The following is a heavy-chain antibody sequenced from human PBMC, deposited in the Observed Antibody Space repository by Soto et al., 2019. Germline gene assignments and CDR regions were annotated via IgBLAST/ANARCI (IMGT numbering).Heavy chain of an antibody. CDR1: GGTFSSYA. Sequence: GASVKVSCKASGGTFSSYAISWVRQAPGQGLEWMGGIIPIFGTANYAQKFQGRVTITADESTSTAYMELSSLRSEDTAVYYCARVWVGELDQPNYFDYWGQGTLVTVSS. V-gene: IGHV1-69*13. CDR2: IIPIFGTA. CDR3: ARVWVGELDQPNYFDY. D-gene: IGHD3-10*01. J-gene: IGHJ4*02.